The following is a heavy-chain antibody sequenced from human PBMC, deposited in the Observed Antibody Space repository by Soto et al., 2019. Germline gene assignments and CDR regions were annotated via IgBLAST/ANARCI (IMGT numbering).Heavy chain of an antibody. CDR3: ARSSPYIVVRKPTGNQDYYGMDV. CDR1: GGTFSNYT. Sequence: QVQLVQSGAEVKKPGSSVKVFCKASGGTFSNYTISWVRQAPGQGLEWMGVIIPVFGTTDYEQKCQGRVTITADGSTSTAYMKLSSLRSADTAVYYCARSSPYIVVRKPTGNQDYYGMDVWGQGTTVTVSS. J-gene: IGHJ6*02. CDR2: IIPVFGTT. V-gene: IGHV1-69*01. D-gene: IGHD2-2*01.